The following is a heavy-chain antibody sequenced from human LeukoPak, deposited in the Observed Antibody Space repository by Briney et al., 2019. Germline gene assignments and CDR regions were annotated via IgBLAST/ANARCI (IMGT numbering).Heavy chain of an antibody. CDR3: ARDLGLWLGKYFDY. Sequence: GGSLRLSCAASGFTFSSYWMSWVRQAPGKGLEWVANIKQDGSEKYYVDSVKGRFTISRDNAKNSLYLQMNSLRAEDTAVYYCARDLGLWLGKYFDYWGQGTLVTVSS. CDR1: GFTFSSYW. CDR2: IKQDGSEK. V-gene: IGHV3-7*01. J-gene: IGHJ4*02. D-gene: IGHD6-19*01.